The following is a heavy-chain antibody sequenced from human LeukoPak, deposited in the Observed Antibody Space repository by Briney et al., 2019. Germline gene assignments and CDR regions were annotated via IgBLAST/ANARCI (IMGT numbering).Heavy chain of an antibody. V-gene: IGHV3-48*02. CDR2: ISSSSSTI. CDR3: ARDSLLSTVTHRPDAFDI. J-gene: IGHJ3*02. D-gene: IGHD4-17*01. Sequence: PGGSLRLSCAASGFTLSTYTMNWVRQAPGKGLQWFSYISSSSSTIYYADSVKGRFTISRDNAKNSLYLEMNSLRDEDTAVYYCARDSLLSTVTHRPDAFDIWGQGTMVTVSS. CDR1: GFTLSTYT.